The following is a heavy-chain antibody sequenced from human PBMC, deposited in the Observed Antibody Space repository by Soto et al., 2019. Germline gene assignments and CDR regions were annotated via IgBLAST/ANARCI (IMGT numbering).Heavy chain of an antibody. V-gene: IGHV3-30*18. CDR1: GFTFSNYG. J-gene: IGHJ1*01. CDR3: ANGDSSGYEDFQH. D-gene: IGHD3-22*01. Sequence: PGGSLRLSCAASGFTFSNYGMHWVRQAPGKGLEWAAVISYDGYNKYYADSVKGRLTISRDNSKNTLYLQMNSLRAEDTAVYYCANGDSSGYEDFQHWGQGTLVTVSS. CDR2: ISYDGYNK.